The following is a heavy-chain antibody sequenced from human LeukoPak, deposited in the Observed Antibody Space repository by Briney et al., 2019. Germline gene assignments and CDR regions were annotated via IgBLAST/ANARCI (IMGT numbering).Heavy chain of an antibody. D-gene: IGHD3-10*01. J-gene: IGHJ5*02. CDR3: AREVTMVRGLFDP. V-gene: IGHV1-69*04. CDR1: GGTFSSYA. CDR2: IIPILGIA. Sequence: SVKVSCKASGGTFSSYAISWVRQALGQGLEWMGRIIPILGIANYAQKFQGRVTITADKSTSTAYMELSSLRSEDTAVYYRAREVTMVRGLFDPWGQGTLVTVSS.